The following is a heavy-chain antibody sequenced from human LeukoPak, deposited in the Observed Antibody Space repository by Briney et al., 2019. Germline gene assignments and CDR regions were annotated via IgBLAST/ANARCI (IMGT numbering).Heavy chain of an antibody. CDR3: ARGRYDDSSGHHFFDD. CDR1: GGSFSGNY. V-gene: IGHV4-34*01. Sequence: SGTLSLTCAVYGGSFSGNYWSWIPQAPGNGLEWIVEINHSGSTNYKPSLKSRVSISADTSKNQYSLNLSTVTAADTAVYYCARGRYDDSSGHHFFDDWGQGTLVTVSS. J-gene: IGHJ4*02. CDR2: INHSGST. D-gene: IGHD3-22*01.